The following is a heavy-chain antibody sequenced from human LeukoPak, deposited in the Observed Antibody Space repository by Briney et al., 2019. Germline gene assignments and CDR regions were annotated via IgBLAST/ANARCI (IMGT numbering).Heavy chain of an antibody. V-gene: IGHV4-34*01. CDR1: GRSFSGYY. CDR2: INHSGST. Sequence: PSETLSLTCAVYGRSFSGYYWSWIRQPPGKGLEWIGEINHSGSTNYNPSLKSRVTISVDTSKNQFSLKLSSVTAADTAVYYCARGALITIFGVVIMGAQGPYFDYWGQGTLVTVSS. J-gene: IGHJ4*02. D-gene: IGHD3-3*01. CDR3: ARGALITIFGVVIMGAQGPYFDY.